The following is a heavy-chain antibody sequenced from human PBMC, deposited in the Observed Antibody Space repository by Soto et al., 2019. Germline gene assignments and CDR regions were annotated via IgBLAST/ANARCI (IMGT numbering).Heavy chain of an antibody. V-gene: IGHV1-3*01. CDR1: GYTFNADA. D-gene: IGHD1-26*01. J-gene: IGHJ3*02. Sequence: QVQLVQSGAEVKPPGALVKVSCRTSGYTFNADALHWVRQAPGQGLEWMGWVNGANGVTKFSQKFQGRVTITRDTFATTAYMELSSLRSEDTAVYFCARINSGTQRYDAFDMWGQGTTVTVAS. CDR3: ARINSGTQRYDAFDM. CDR2: VNGANGVT.